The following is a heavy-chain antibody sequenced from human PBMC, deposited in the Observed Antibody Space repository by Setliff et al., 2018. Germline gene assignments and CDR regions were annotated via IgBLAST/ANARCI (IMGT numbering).Heavy chain of an antibody. V-gene: IGHV3-7*01. Sequence: GGSLRLSCSASGFTFSSLWMAWVRQAPGKGLEWVANINQGGSDQFYVESVKGRFTISRDNAKNSLFLQMNSLGVEDTAVYYCARDVFDFRTGQAGPWGQGTLVTVSS. D-gene: IGHD3-3*01. CDR1: GFTFSSLW. CDR2: INQGGSDQ. J-gene: IGHJ5*02. CDR3: ARDVFDFRTGQAGP.